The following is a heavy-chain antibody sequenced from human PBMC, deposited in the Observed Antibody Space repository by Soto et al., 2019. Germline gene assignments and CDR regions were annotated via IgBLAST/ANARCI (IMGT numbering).Heavy chain of an antibody. V-gene: IGHV3-33*01. J-gene: IGHJ4*02. CDR2: INYDGNKK. CDR3: ASDQPRSRGYYQNLDY. Sequence: QVHLVQSGGGVVQPGRSLRLSCAASGFSLSEHGMHWVRQAPGKGLEWLSFINYDGNKKYLVDSVKGRFTVSRDNSGNSLYLQMNSQRGEDSGVYYCASDQPRSRGYYQNLDYWGQGVLVTVSS. D-gene: IGHD2-2*01. CDR1: GFSLSEHG.